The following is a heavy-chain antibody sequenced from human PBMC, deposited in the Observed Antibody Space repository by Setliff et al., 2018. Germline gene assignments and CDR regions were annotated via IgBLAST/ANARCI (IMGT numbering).Heavy chain of an antibody. CDR3: ARDLMGLTKRGFDY. CDR2: MNPVNGVA. V-gene: IGHV1-8*02. D-gene: IGHD1-26*01. Sequence: GASVKVSCKASGNTFTNYDIHWLRQTPGQGLQWMAWMNPVNGVAGYSQKFQGRVTVTRNTATSTAFMELSSLRFEDTGVYYCARDLMGLTKRGFDYWGQGTPVTV. CDR1: GNTFTNYD. J-gene: IGHJ4*02.